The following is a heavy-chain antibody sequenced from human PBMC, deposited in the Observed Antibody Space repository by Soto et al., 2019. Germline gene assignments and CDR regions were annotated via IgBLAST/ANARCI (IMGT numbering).Heavy chain of an antibody. Sequence: PSETLSLTCSIYSGSFSCYYLSGIRQPPGKGLEWIGEISQSGNTNYSPSLKSRVSISIDTSMKQFSLNLASVSAADTAVYYCARDPKVSGSSQTRPDFWGQGTLVTVSS. V-gene: IGHV4-34*01. J-gene: IGHJ4*02. CDR1: SGSFSCYY. D-gene: IGHD6-6*01. CDR2: ISQSGNT. CDR3: ARDPKVSGSSQTRPDF.